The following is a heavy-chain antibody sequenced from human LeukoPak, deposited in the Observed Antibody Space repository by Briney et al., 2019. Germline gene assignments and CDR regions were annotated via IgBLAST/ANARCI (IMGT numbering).Heavy chain of an antibody. D-gene: IGHD2-21*01. J-gene: IGHJ3*02. V-gene: IGHV3-66*01. Sequence: GGSLRLSCATPGFTVSSNYMSWVRQAPGKGLEWVSVIYSGGNTYYADSVKGRFTISRDNSKNTVYLQMNSLRDEDTAVYYCARGDYAFDIWGQGTMVTVSS. CDR3: ARGDYAFDI. CDR2: IYSGGNT. CDR1: GFTVSSNY.